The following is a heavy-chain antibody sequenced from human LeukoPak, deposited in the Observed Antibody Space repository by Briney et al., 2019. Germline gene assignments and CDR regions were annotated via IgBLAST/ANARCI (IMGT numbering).Heavy chain of an antibody. V-gene: IGHV4-39*07. D-gene: IGHD2-15*01. Sequence: SETLSLTCTVSGGSISSSSYYWGWIRQPPGKGLEWIGSIYYTGSTNYNPSLKSRVTISIDMSKNQFSLKSSSVTAADTAVYYCARGGYCSSGSCPFDYWGQGTLVTVSS. CDR1: GGSISSSSYY. J-gene: IGHJ4*02. CDR2: IYYTGST. CDR3: ARGGYCSSGSCPFDY.